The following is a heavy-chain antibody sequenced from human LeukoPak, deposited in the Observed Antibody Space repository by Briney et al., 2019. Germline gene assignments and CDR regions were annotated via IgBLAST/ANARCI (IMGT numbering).Heavy chain of an antibody. CDR1: GGSISSSSYY. CDR3: ASPPYSSSRDPVDY. V-gene: IGHV4-39*01. J-gene: IGHJ4*02. CDR2: IYYSGST. D-gene: IGHD6-6*01. Sequence: SETLSLTCTVSGGSISSSSYYWGWIRQPPGKGLEWIGSIYYSGSTYYNPSLKSRVTISVDTSKNQFSLKLSSVTAADTAVYYCASPPYSSSRDPVDYWGQGTLVTVSS.